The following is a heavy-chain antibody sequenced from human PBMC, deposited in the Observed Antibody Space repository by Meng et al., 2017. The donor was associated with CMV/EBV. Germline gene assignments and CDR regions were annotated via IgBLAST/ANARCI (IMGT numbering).Heavy chain of an antibody. CDR1: GGSISSSSYY. J-gene: IGHJ4*02. CDR3: ARICVTGSACYHFDY. D-gene: IGHD2-15*01. Sequence: ETLSLTCTVSGGSISSSSYYWGWIRQAPGKGLEWVANIKQDGSEKHYVDSVKGRFTISRDNAKNSVFLQMNSLRVEDTAVYYCARICVTGSACYHFDYWGQGTLVTVSS. CDR2: IKQDGSEK. V-gene: IGHV3-7*01.